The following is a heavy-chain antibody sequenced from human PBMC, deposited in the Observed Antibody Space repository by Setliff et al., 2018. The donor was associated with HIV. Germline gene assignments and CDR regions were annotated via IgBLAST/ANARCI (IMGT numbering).Heavy chain of an antibody. Sequence: ASVKVSCKASGFTFSDYYMHWVRQAPGQGLEWMGWINPNSGGTNYAQKFQGRVNMTRDTSISTTYMELSRLRSDDTAVYYCARDPGYKSTWYGVFDIWGQGTMVTVSS. CDR3: ARDPGYKSTWYGVFDI. J-gene: IGHJ3*02. V-gene: IGHV1-2*02. CDR1: GFTFSDYY. D-gene: IGHD6-13*01. CDR2: INPNSGGT.